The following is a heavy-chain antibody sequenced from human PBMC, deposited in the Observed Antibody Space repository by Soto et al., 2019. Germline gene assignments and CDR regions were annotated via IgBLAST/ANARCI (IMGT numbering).Heavy chain of an antibody. Sequence: GGSLRLSCAASGFTFSSYSMHWVRQAPGEGLEWVSVIYSDGSSTDYADSVKGRFTISRDNAENTLYLQMSSLRAEDTAVYYWAKRDYSNYGELFDYWGQGTLVTVSS. V-gene: IGHV3-33*03. D-gene: IGHD4-4*01. CDR3: AKRDYSNYGELFDY. J-gene: IGHJ4*02. CDR2: IYSDGSST. CDR1: GFTFSSYS.